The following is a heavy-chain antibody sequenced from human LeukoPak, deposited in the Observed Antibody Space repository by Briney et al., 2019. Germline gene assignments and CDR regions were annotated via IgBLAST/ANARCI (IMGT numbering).Heavy chain of an antibody. J-gene: IGHJ4*02. CDR1: GFTFSTYI. V-gene: IGHV3-21*01. Sequence: PGGSLRLSCAASGFTFSTYIMNWVRLAPGKGLEWVSSISSSSDYIYYVDSVKGRFTISRDNAKDSLYLQMNSLRAEDTAVYYCARGNIKFDYWGQGTLATVSS. CDR3: ARGNIKFDY. CDR2: ISSSSDYI.